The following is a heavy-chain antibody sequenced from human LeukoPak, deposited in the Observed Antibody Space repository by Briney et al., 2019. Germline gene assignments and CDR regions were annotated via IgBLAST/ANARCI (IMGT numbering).Heavy chain of an antibody. D-gene: IGHD3-22*01. CDR3: ARVFGIVVVDFDY. J-gene: IGHJ4*02. V-gene: IGHV1-2*06. Sequence: ASVKVSCKASGYTFTGYYMHWVRLAPGQGREWMGRINPNSGGTNYAQKVQGRVTITRDTSISTAYMEMSRLRSDDTAVYYCARVFGIVVVDFDYWGQGTLVTVSS. CDR1: GYTFTGYY. CDR2: INPNSGGT.